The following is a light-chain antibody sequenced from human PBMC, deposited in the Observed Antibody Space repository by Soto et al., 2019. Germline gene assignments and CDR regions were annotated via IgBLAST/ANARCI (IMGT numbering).Light chain of an antibody. CDR2: DVS. Sequence: QSALTQPASVSGSPGQSITISCTGTSSDVGGYNYVSWYQQHPGKAPKLMIYDVSNRPSGVSDSFSGSKAGNTASLTISGLQAEDEADYYCSSYTSSRNHVVFGGGNKLTVL. J-gene: IGLJ2*01. CDR3: SSYTSSRNHVV. V-gene: IGLV2-14*01. CDR1: SSDVGGYNY.